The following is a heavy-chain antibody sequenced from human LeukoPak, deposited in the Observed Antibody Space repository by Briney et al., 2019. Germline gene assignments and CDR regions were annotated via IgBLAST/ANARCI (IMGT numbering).Heavy chain of an antibody. V-gene: IGHV3-30*18. CDR3: AKDQSVRLGHNYGPEY. CDR2: ISYDGSNE. CDR1: GFTFSSFG. D-gene: IGHD5-18*01. Sequence: GGSLRLSCAASGFTFSSFGMYWVRQAPAMRLEWVADISYDGSNENYGDSVKGRFTIFRDNDKNTLYLQMNSLRAEDTAVYYCAKDQSVRLGHNYGPEYWGQGTLVTVSS. J-gene: IGHJ4*02.